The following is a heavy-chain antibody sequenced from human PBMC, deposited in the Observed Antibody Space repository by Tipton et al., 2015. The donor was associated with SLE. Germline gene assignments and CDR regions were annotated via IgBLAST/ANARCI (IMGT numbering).Heavy chain of an antibody. J-gene: IGHJ4*02. CDR3: AKVKGSGYYAY. D-gene: IGHD3-3*01. CDR1: GGTFSSYT. CDR2: IIPILGTS. Sequence: QSGAEVKKPGSSVKVSCKASGGTFSSYTISWVRQAPGQGLEWMGRIIPILGTSNYPQKFQGRVTITADKSTNTAYMELSSLRAEDTAVYYCAKVKGSGYYAYWGQGTLVTVSS. V-gene: IGHV1-69*08.